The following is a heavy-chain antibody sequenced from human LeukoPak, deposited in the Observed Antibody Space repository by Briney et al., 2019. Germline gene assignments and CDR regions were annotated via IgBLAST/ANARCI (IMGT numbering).Heavy chain of an antibody. J-gene: IGHJ4*02. CDR1: GFTFSNAW. Sequence: GGSLRLSCAASGFTFSNAWMSWVRQAPGKGLEWVSRIKSKTDGGTTDYAAPVKGRFTISRDDSKNTLYLQMNSLKTEDTAVYYCTRWELLRGAFDYWGQGTLVTVSS. CDR2: IKSKTDGGTT. V-gene: IGHV3-15*01. CDR3: TRWELLRGAFDY. D-gene: IGHD1-26*01.